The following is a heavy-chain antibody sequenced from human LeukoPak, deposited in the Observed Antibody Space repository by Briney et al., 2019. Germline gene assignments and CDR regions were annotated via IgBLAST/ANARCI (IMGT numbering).Heavy chain of an antibody. V-gene: IGHV4-34*01. D-gene: IGHD3-22*01. CDR1: GGSFSGYY. J-gene: IGHJ4*02. CDR3: ARRGSSGYYYYYFDY. CDR2: INHSGST. Sequence: PSETLSLTCAVYGGSFSGYYWSWIRQPPGKGLEWIGEINHSGSTNYNPSLKSRVTISVDTSKNQFSLKLSSVTAADTAVYYCARRGSSGYYYYYFDYWGQGTLVTVSS.